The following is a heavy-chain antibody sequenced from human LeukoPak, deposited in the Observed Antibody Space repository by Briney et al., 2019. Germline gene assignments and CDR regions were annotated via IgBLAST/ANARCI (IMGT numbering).Heavy chain of an antibody. CDR1: GFTFSSYA. CDR3: ATYGSGSYYNLRMYYFDY. Sequence: GGSLRLSCAASGFTFSSYAMSWVRQAPGKGLEWVSAISGSGGSTYYADSVKGRSTISRDNSKNTLYLQMNSLRAEDTAVYYCATYGSGSYYNLRMYYFDYWGQGTLVTVSS. J-gene: IGHJ4*02. CDR2: ISGSGGST. D-gene: IGHD3-10*01. V-gene: IGHV3-23*01.